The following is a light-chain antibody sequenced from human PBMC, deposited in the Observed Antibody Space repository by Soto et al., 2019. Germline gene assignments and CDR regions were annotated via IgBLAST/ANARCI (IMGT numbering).Light chain of an antibody. Sequence: QSVLTQPASVSGSPGQSITISCTGTSSDVGSYNLVSWYQQHPGKAPKLMIYEGSKRPSGVSNRFSGSKSGNTASLIISGLQTEDEANYYCSAYTTSNTLIFGTGTKLTVL. CDR3: SAYTTSNTLI. V-gene: IGLV2-14*02. J-gene: IGLJ1*01. CDR2: EGS. CDR1: SSDVGSYNL.